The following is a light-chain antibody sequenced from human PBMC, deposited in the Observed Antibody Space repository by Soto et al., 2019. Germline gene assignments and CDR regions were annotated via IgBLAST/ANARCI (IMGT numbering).Light chain of an antibody. CDR3: QQYVRAFRS. CDR2: KAS. J-gene: IGKJ1*01. V-gene: IGKV1-5*03. CDR1: QSISSW. Sequence: DIQMTQSPSTLSASVGDRVTITCRASQSISSWLAWYQQKPGTAPKLLIYKASSLQSGVPSRFSGSGSGTEFTLTISSLQPDDFATYYCQQYVRAFRSFGQGTKVDI.